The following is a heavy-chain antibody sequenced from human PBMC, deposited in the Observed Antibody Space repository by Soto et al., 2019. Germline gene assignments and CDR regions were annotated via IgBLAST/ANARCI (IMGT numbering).Heavy chain of an antibody. CDR1: GASTSSYNW. D-gene: IGHD2-8*02. CDR2: IYHSGAT. CDR3: ARDAGASRYYGMDV. J-gene: IGHJ6*02. Sequence: QVQLQESGPALVKPSGTLSLACTVSGASTSSYNWWSWVRQAPGKGLEWIGEIYHSGATHYSPSLKSRVTISLDKSKNQYFLKLDSVTAADSAVYYCARDAGASRYYGMDVWGQGTKVTVS. V-gene: IGHV4-4*02.